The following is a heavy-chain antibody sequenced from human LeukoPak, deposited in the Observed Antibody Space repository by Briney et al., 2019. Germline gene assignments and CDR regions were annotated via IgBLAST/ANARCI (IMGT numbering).Heavy chain of an antibody. CDR3: AREIAADRGFDS. V-gene: IGHV3-48*04. CDR1: GLTFSSYS. CDR2: ISSSGSTM. D-gene: IGHD6-6*01. Sequence: GGSLRLSCAASGLTFSSYSMNWVRQAPGRGLEWLSYISSSGSTMYYADSVKGRFTISRDNTKNALYLQMNSLRAEDTAVYYCAREIAADRGFDSWGQGTLVTVSS. J-gene: IGHJ4*02.